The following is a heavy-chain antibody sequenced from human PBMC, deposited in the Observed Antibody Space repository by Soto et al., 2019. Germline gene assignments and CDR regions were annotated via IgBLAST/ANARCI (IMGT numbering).Heavy chain of an antibody. V-gene: IGHV3-7*01. CDR2: IKQDGSEK. CDR1: GFTLSSYW. CDR3: ARAMKDGVTDY. Sequence: GSLRLSCAASGFTLSSYWMSWVRQAPGKGLEWVANIKQDGSEKYYVDSVKGRFTISRDNAKNSLYLQMNSLRAEDTAVYYCARAMKDGVTDYWGQGTLVTVSS. D-gene: IGHD2-8*01. J-gene: IGHJ4*02.